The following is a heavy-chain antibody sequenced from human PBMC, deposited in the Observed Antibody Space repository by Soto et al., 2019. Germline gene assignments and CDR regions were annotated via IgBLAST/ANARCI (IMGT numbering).Heavy chain of an antibody. CDR1: GFTFSSYW. CDR3: ARIAASGRGWDV. Sequence: EVQLVESGGGLVQPGGSLRLSCVDSGFTFSSYWMSWVRQAPVKGLEWVGNIKQDGNEENYVDSVKGRFTISRDNAKNSMYLQMNSLRAEDTAVYYCARIAASGRGWDVWGQGTTVVVSS. J-gene: IGHJ6*02. CDR2: IKQDGNEE. V-gene: IGHV3-7*01. D-gene: IGHD6-13*01.